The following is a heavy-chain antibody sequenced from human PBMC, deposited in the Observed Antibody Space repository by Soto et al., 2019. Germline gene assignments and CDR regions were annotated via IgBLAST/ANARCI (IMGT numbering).Heavy chain of an antibody. CDR1: GDSVSSNSAA. J-gene: IGHJ6*02. Sequence: PSQTLSLTCAISGDSVSSNSAAWNWIRQSPSRGLEWLGRTYYRSKWYNDYAVSVKSRITINPDTSKNQFSLQLNSVTPEDTAVYYCATGYCSSTSCPNALYYYYGTDVWGQGTTVTVSS. V-gene: IGHV6-1*01. CDR2: TYYRSKWYN. D-gene: IGHD2-2*01. CDR3: ATGYCSSTSCPNALYYYYGTDV.